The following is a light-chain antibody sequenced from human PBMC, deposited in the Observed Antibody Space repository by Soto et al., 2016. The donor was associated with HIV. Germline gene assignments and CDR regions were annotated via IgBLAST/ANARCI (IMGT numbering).Light chain of an antibody. V-gene: IGLV3-21*03. CDR1: NIGNKN. J-gene: IGLJ1*01. Sequence: SYVLTQPPSVSVAPGRTARITCGGNNIGNKNVHWYQQKPGQAPVLVVYEDSDRPSGIPERFSGSNSGNTATLTIIRVEAGDEADYYCQVWDSSSDQYVFGSGTKVTVL. CDR3: QVWDSSSDQYV. CDR2: EDS.